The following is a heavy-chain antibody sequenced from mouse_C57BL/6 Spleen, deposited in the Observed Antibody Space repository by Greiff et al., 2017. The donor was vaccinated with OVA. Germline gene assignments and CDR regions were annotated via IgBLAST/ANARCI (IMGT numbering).Heavy chain of an antibody. D-gene: IGHD1-1*01. CDR3: TYCSSQDD. CDR1: GFTFSNYW. V-gene: IGHV6-3*01. J-gene: IGHJ2*01. Sequence: EVQRVESGGGLVQPGGSMKLSCVASGFTFSNYWMNWVRPSPEKGLEWVAQIRLKSDNYATHHAESVKGRFTISRDDSKSSFFLQMDNLRAEDTGIYYCTYCSSQDDWGQGTTLTVSS. CDR2: IRLKSDNYAT.